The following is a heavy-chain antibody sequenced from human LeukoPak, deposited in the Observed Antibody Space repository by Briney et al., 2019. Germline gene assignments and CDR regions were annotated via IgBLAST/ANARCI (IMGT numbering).Heavy chain of an antibody. CDR1: GGTFSSYA. CDR3: ARGEPKTLWFGDSAFDS. J-gene: IGHJ3*02. Sequence: ASVKVSCKASGGTFSSYAISWVRQAPGQGLEWMGGIIPIFGTANYAQKFQGRVTITAAKSTSTAYMELSSLRSEDTAVYYCARGEPKTLWFGDSAFDSWGQGTMVTVSS. CDR2: IIPIFGTA. V-gene: IGHV1-69*06. D-gene: IGHD3-10*01.